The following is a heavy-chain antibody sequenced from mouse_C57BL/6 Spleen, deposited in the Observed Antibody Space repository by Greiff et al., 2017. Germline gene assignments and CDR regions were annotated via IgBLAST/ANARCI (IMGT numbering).Heavy chain of an antibody. Sequence: VQLQQSGAELVRPGTSVKVSCKASGYAFTNYLIEWVKQRPGQGLEWIGVINPGSGGTNYNEKFKGKATLTADKSSSTAYMQLRSLTSDDSAVFLCARYGYDQFPFAYWGQGTLVTVSA. V-gene: IGHV1-54*01. CDR2: INPGSGGT. D-gene: IGHD2-2*01. CDR1: GYAFTNYL. J-gene: IGHJ3*01. CDR3: ARYGYDQFPFAY.